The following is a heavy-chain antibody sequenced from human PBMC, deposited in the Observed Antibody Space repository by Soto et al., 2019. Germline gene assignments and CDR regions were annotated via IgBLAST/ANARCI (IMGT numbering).Heavy chain of an antibody. D-gene: IGHD3-10*01. CDR3: ARSRGHFDY. Sequence: XLSLMGAISGDXVSSNSDAWNWIRQSPSRGLEWLGSTYYRSKWYNDYSVSVKSRITFKPDKSKNQFCMQMNAVSPDDTAVYYCARSRGHFDYWGQGTLVTVSS. V-gene: IGHV6-1*01. CDR2: TYYRSKWYN. J-gene: IGHJ4*02. CDR1: GDXVSSNSDA.